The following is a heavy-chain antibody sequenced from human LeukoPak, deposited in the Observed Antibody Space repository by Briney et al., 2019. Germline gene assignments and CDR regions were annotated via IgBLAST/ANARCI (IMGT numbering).Heavy chain of an antibody. CDR2: IDTSGDTK. Sequence: GGSLRLSCEASGFTFMSYEMNWARQLRGKGLEGVSYIDTSGDTKYYADSVGGRFTISREDAKNLLYLQMNNLRAEDTAVYYCARERSYYDRFYYYYYGMDVWGQGTTVTVSS. J-gene: IGHJ6*02. V-gene: IGHV3-48*03. CDR1: GFTFMSYE. CDR3: ARERSYYDRFYYYYYGMDV. D-gene: IGHD3-10*01.